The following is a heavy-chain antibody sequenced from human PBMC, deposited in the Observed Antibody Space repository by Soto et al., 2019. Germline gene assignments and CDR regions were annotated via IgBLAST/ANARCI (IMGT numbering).Heavy chain of an antibody. CDR2: IKSKTDGGTT. V-gene: IGHV3-15*07. J-gene: IGHJ6*02. D-gene: IGHD3-10*01. CDR3: TTDYYGSGSLYGMDV. Sequence: GGSLRLSCAASGFTFSNAWMNWVRQAPGKGLEWVGRIKSKTDGGTTDYAAPVKGRFTISSDDSKNTLYLQMNSLKTEDTAVYYCTTDYYGSGSLYGMDVWGQGTTVTVSS. CDR1: GFTFSNAW.